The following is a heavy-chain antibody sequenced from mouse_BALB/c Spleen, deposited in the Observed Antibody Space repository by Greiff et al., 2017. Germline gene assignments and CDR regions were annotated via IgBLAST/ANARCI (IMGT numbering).Heavy chain of an antibody. CDR1: GYTFTSYT. D-gene: IGHD3-3*01. V-gene: IGHV1-4*01. J-gene: IGHJ3*01. CDR2: INPSSGYT. CDR3: ARSEGLGAY. Sequence: VQLVESGAELARPGASVKMSCKASGYTFTSYTMHWVKQRPGQGLEWIGYINPSSGYTNYNQKFKDKATLTADKSSSTAYMQLSSLTSEDSAVYYCARSEGLGAYWGQGTLVTVSA.